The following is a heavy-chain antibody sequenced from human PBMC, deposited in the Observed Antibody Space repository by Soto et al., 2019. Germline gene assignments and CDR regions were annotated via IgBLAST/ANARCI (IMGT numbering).Heavy chain of an antibody. V-gene: IGHV1-69*12. CDR2: IIPIFGTA. CDR3: ARKSQSGVDDSSGYYGMDDAFDI. J-gene: IGHJ3*02. CDR1: GGTFSSYA. Sequence: QVQLVQSGAEVKKPGSSVKVSCKASGGTFSSYAISWVRQAPGQGLEWMGGIIPIFGTANYAQKFQGRVTITADESTSTAYMELSSLRSEDTAVYYCARKSQSGVDDSSGYYGMDDAFDIWGQGTMVTVSS. D-gene: IGHD3-22*01.